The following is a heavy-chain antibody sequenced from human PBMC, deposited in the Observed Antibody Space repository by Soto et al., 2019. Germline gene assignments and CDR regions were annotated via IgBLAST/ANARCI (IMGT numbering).Heavy chain of an antibody. J-gene: IGHJ6*03. V-gene: IGHV4-4*02. CDR1: SGSISSSDW. D-gene: IGHD4-4*01. Sequence: QVQLQESGPGLVKPSGTLSLTCAVSSGSISSSDWWSWVRQPPGKGLVWIGEIYHSGSTNYNPSLKSRVTISVDKSRNQFSLKLSSVTAADTAIYYCAIRYSYYYYIHVWGKGTTVTVSS. CDR3: AIRYSYYYYIHV. CDR2: IYHSGST.